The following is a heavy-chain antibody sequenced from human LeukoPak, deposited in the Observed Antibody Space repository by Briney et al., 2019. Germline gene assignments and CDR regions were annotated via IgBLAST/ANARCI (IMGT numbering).Heavy chain of an antibody. CDR2: IYYSGST. J-gene: IGHJ6*03. CDR1: GDSISGSSYY. Sequence: SETLSLTCAVSGDSISGSSYYWGWIRQPPGKGLEWIGSIYYSGSTYYNPSLKSRVTISVDTSKNQFSLRLTSVTAADTAVYYCTRQAGTYSYYYYYMDVWGKGTPVTVSS. D-gene: IGHD1-26*01. V-gene: IGHV4-39*01. CDR3: TRQAGTYSYYYYYMDV.